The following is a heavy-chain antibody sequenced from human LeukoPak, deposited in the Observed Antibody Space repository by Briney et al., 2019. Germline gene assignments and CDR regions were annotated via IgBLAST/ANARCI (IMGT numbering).Heavy chain of an antibody. J-gene: IGHJ4*02. Sequence: PGGSLRLSCATSGFTFNTYWMSWVRQAPGKWLEWVANIKKDGSETYYVDSVKGRFTISRDNAKNSLYLQMNSLRAEDTATYYCVRDPAVGSGDFNGYWGQGTRVIVSS. CDR1: GFTFNTYW. CDR2: IKKDGSET. D-gene: IGHD2-8*01. CDR3: VRDPAVGSGDFNGY. V-gene: IGHV3-7*01.